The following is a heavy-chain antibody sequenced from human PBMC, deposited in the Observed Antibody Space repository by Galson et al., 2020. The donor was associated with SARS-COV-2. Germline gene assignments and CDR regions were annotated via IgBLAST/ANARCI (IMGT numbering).Heavy chain of an antibody. Sequence: GESLKISCAASGFTFSNYAMSWVRQAPEKGLEWVSTISGSGGKTYYADAVKGRFAISRDNSMDTLYLQMYSLRAEDTAIYYCAKTRYYDSSGRDTFEMWGQGTVVIVSS. D-gene: IGHD3-22*01. J-gene: IGHJ3*02. CDR3: AKTRYYDSSGRDTFEM. CDR1: GFTFSNYA. CDR2: ISGSGGKT. V-gene: IGHV3-23*01.